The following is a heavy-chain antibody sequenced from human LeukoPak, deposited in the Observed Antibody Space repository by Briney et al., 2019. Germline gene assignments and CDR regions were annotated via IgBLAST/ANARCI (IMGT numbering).Heavy chain of an antibody. V-gene: IGHV3-21*01. CDR3: ARDPTSSWETAFDI. CDR2: ISSGTSYI. Sequence: PVGALRLSCAASGFTFNTYTMNWVRQAPGKGLEWVSSISSGTSYIYYADSVKGRFTISRDNAKNSLYLQMNSLRAEDTAVYYCARDPTSSWETAFDIWGQGTMVTVSS. D-gene: IGHD1-26*01. J-gene: IGHJ3*02. CDR1: GFTFNTYT.